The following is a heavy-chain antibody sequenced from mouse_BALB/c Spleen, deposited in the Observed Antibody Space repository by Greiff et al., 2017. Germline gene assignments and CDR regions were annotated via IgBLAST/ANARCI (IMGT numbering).Heavy chain of an antibody. Sequence: QVQLQQSGPGLVAPSQSLSITCTVSGFLLTGYGVNWVRQPPGKGLEWLGMIWGDGSTDYNSALKSRLSISKDNSKSQVFLKMNSLQTDDTARYYCAGYGSSYWFAYWGQGTLVTVSA. J-gene: IGHJ3*01. CDR1: GFLLTGYG. V-gene: IGHV2-6-7*01. D-gene: IGHD1-1*01. CDR3: AGYGSSYWFAY. CDR2: IWGDGST.